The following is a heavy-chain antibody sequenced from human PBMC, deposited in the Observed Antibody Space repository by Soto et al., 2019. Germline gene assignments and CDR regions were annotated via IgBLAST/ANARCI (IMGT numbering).Heavy chain of an antibody. CDR3: AKVATIENYFDY. CDR1: GGSVSSGSYY. CDR2: IYYSGST. D-gene: IGHD5-12*01. V-gene: IGHV4-61*01. Sequence: SETLSLTCTVSGGSVSSGSYYWSWIRQPPGKGLEWIGYIYYSGSTNYNPSLKSRVTISVDTSKNRFSLKLSSVTAADTAVYYCAKVATIENYFDYWGQGTLVTVSS. J-gene: IGHJ4*02.